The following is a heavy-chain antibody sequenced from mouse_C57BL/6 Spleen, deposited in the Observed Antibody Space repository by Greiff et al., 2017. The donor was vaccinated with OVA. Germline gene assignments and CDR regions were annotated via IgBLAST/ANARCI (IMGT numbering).Heavy chain of an antibody. CDR2: INPGSGGT. V-gene: IGHV1-54*01. D-gene: IGHD1-1*01. CDR3: ARSSYYGSSWYYDV. Sequence: QVQLQQSGAELVRPGTSVKVSCKASGYAFTNYLIEWVKQRPGQGLEWIGVINPGSGGTSYNEKFKGKATLTADKSSSTAYMQLSSLTSEDSAVYFCARSSYYGSSWYYDVWGTGTTVTVSS. CDR1: GYAFTNYL. J-gene: IGHJ1*03.